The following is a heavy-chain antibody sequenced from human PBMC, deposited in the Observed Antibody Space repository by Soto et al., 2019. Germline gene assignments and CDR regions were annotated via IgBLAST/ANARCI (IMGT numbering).Heavy chain of an antibody. CDR3: ARGGGYDSFDY. D-gene: IGHD5-12*01. V-gene: IGHV4-30-2*06. Sequence: SETLSLTCTVSGASISYGGFTWSWIRQSPGKGLEWIGYISHLESTYFHPSFKSRLTMSIDRTRNQFSLKLSSVTAADMAVYYCARGGGYDSFDYWGQGVLVTVSS. CDR1: GASISYGGFT. CDR2: ISHLEST. J-gene: IGHJ4*02.